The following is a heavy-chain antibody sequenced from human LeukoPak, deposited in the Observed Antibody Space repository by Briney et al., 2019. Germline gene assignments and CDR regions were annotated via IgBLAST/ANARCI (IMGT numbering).Heavy chain of an antibody. V-gene: IGHV1-8*02. D-gene: IGHD3-16*01. CDR1: GYTFKNYD. CDR3: ARGVSRGVDY. CDR2: VSNDSGNI. Sequence: ASVTVSCKASGYTFKNYDIKWVRQATGQGLEWPGWVSNDSGNIDSAQKFQGQITLTRDTSISTVFLELRNLRSDDTAVYYCARGVSRGVDYWGQGTLVTVSS. J-gene: IGHJ4*02.